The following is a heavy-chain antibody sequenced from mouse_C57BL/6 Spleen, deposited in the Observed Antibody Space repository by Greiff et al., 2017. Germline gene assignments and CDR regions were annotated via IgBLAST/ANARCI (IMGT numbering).Heavy chain of an antibody. CDR1: GFTFSDYG. J-gene: IGHJ3*01. CDR2: ISSGSSTL. Sequence: EVNVVESGGGLVKPGGSLKLSCAASGFTFSDYGMHWVRQAPGKGLEWVAYISSGSSTLSYADTGKGRFTISRDNAKNTLFLQMTSLRAEDTAMYYCAKDNYGSSYGFAYWGQGTLVTVSA. D-gene: IGHD1-1*01. CDR3: AKDNYGSSYGFAY. V-gene: IGHV5-17*01.